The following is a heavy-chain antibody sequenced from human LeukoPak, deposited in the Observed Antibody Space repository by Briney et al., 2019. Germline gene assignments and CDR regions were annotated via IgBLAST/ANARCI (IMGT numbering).Heavy chain of an antibody. V-gene: IGHV1-18*01. CDR1: GYTFTSYG. CDR3: ARRSNSGSYDDAFDI. D-gene: IGHD1-26*01. CDR2: ISAYNGNT. Sequence: ASVKVSCKASGYTFTSYGISWVRQAPGQGLECMGWISAYNGNTNYAQKLQGRVTMTTDTSTSTAYMELRSLRSDDTAVYYCARRSNSGSYDDAFDIWGQGTMVTVSS. J-gene: IGHJ3*02.